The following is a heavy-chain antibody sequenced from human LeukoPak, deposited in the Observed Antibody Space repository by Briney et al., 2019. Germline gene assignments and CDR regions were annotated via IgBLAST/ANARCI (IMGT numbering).Heavy chain of an antibody. D-gene: IGHD1-26*01. CDR3: ARDRGEWELLVYFDY. CDR2: IYGGGST. J-gene: IGHJ4*02. V-gene: IGHV3-53*05. CDR1: GLSVSSNF. Sequence: GGSLRLSCAATGLSVSSNFMSWVRQAPGKGLEWVSVIYGGGSTYYADSVKGRFTISRDTPKNTLYLQMNSLRAEDTAVYYCARDRGEWELLVYFDYWGQGTLVTVSS.